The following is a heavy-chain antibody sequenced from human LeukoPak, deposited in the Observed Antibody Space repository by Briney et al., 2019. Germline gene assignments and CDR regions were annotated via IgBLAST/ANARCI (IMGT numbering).Heavy chain of an antibody. CDR2: INHDGST. CDR3: AREGAYSNFVNWLDT. D-gene: IGHD2/OR15-2a*01. V-gene: IGHV4-34*01. CDR1: GGSFRDYY. J-gene: IGHJ5*02. Sequence: SKTLSLTCAVYGGSFRDYYWSWIRQPPGKGLEWIGEINHDGSTNYNPSLKSRVTMSIDASKSQFFLTLTPVTAADTAVYYCAREGAYSNFVNWLDTWGQGTLVTVSS.